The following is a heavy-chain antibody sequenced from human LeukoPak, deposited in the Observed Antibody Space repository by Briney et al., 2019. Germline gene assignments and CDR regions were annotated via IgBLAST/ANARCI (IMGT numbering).Heavy chain of an antibody. CDR1: GYIFTGYY. Sequence: ASVKVSCKAPGYIFTGYYMHWVRQAPGQGLEWMGWINPNSGGTNYAQKFQGRVTMTRDTSISTAYMELSRLRSDDTAVYYCARTTAAIPYYYYYMDVWGKGTTVTVSS. CDR3: ARTTAAIPYYYYYMDV. D-gene: IGHD2-2*02. V-gene: IGHV1-2*02. J-gene: IGHJ6*03. CDR2: INPNSGGT.